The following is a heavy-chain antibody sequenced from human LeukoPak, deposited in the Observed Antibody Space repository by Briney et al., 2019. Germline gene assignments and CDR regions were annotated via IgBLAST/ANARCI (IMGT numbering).Heavy chain of an antibody. J-gene: IGHJ6*03. CDR3: ARGGMVRGVPAYYYYYYYMDV. V-gene: IGHV1-2*02. CDR1: GYTFTGYY. CDR2: INPNSGGT. Sequence: ASVKVSCKASGYTFTGYYMHWVRQAPGQGLEWMGWINPNSGGTNYAQKFQGRVTMTRDTSISTAYMELSRLRSDDTAVYYCARGGMVRGVPAYYYYYYYMDVWGKGTTVTISS. D-gene: IGHD3-10*01.